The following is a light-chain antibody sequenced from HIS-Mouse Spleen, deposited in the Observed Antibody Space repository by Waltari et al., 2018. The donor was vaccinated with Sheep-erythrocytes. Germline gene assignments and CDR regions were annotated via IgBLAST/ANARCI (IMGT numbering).Light chain of an antibody. CDR3: QAWDSSIVV. V-gene: IGLV3-1*01. CDR1: NLGDKY. CDR2: QDT. J-gene: IGLJ2*01. Sequence: SSELTQPPSVSVSPGQTASITCSGDNLGDKYACWYQQKPGQSPLLVIYQDTKRPSGIPERFSGSNSGNTATLTISGTQAMDEADYYCQAWDSSIVVFGGGTKLTVL.